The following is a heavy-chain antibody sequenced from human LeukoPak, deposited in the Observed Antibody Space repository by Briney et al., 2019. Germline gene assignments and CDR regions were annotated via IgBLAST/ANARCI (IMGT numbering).Heavy chain of an antibody. CDR1: GFTFNSYW. J-gene: IGHJ3*02. D-gene: IGHD5-12*01. CDR2: IDNDGTDT. V-gene: IGHV3-74*01. CDR3: ARGGFSHGFDI. Sequence: GESLRLSCGASGFTFNSYWFHWVRQAPGEGLVWVSRIDNDGTDTIYADSVKGRFAISRDNAKNTLYLQMDSLRAEDTAVYYCARGGFSHGFDIWGQGTMVTVSS.